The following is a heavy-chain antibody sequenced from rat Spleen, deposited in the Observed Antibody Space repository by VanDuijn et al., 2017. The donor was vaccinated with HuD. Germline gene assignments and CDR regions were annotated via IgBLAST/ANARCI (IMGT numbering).Heavy chain of an antibody. CDR2: INTDGGDT. CDR1: GFTFSKYG. CDR3: AKDLDYGPDY. D-gene: IGHD1-11*01. V-gene: IGHV5-58*01. Sequence: EVELVESGGGLVQPGRSMKLSCAASGFTFSKYGMAWVRQAPGKGLEWVSSINTDGGDTYYSDSVKGRFTISRDNAENTVYLQMNSLRSEDTATYYCAKDLDYGPDYWGQGVMVTVSS. J-gene: IGHJ2*01.